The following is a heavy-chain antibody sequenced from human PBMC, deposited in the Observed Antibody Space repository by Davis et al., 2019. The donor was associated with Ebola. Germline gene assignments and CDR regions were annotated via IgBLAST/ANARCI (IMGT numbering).Heavy chain of an antibody. CDR1: GYTFTTYG. CDR3: ARELPVTGHRSADF. CDR2: ISAYNGNT. D-gene: IGHD6-19*01. V-gene: IGHV1-18*04. J-gene: IGHJ4*02. Sequence: ASVKVSCKASGYTFTTYGISWVRQAPGQGLEWMGWISAYNGNTNYAQKLQARVTMTTDTSTSTAYMELRSLNSDDTAVYYCARELPVTGHRSADFWGQGTLVTVSS.